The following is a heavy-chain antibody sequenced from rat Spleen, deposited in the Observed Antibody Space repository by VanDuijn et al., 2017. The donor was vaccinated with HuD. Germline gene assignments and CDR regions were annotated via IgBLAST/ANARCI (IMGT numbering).Heavy chain of an antibody. V-gene: IGHV5-19*01. CDR1: GFTFSNYG. J-gene: IGHJ4*01. CDR2: ISPSGDIA. D-gene: IGHD5-1*01. Sequence: EVQLVESGGGLVQPGRSLKLSCAASGFTFSNYGMHWIRQAPTKGLEWVASISPSGDIAYYRDSVKGRFTISRDNAKSTLYLQMDSLRSEDTATYYCATDGHNPGNVMDAWGQGASVTVSS. CDR3: ATDGHNPGNVMDA.